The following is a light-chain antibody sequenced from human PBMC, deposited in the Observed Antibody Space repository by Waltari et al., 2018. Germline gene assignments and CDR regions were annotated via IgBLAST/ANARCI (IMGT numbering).Light chain of an antibody. J-gene: IGKJ4*01. V-gene: IGKV3-15*01. CDR1: QSVGRN. CDR3: QQYDYWPPLT. CDR2: RAS. Sequence: EIVVTQSPATLSVSPGERATLSCRASQSVGRNLAWYQQKPGQSPRLLIYRASARATGVPARFSGSGSGTDFTITISSLQSEDFAVYYCQQYDYWPPLTFGGGTKVEIK.